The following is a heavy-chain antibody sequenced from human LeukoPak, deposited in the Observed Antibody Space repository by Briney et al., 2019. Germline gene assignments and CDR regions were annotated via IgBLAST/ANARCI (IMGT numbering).Heavy chain of an antibody. V-gene: IGHV4-39*01. J-gene: IGHJ6*02. CDR1: GGSISSSSYY. D-gene: IGHD3-10*01. CDR2: IYYSGST. CDR3: ARLPDPMGYYGMDV. Sequence: DPSETLSLTCTVSGGSISSSSYYWGWIRQPPGKGLEWIGSIYYSGSTYYNPSLKSRVTISVDTSKNQFSLKLSSVTAADTAVYYCARLPDPMGYYGMDVWGQGTTVTVSS.